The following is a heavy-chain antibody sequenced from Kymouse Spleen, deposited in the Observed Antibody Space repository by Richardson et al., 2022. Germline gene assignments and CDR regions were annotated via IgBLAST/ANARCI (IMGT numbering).Heavy chain of an antibody. Sequence: EVQLVESGGGLVQPGGSLKLSCAASGFTFSGSAMHWVRQASGKGLEWVGRIRSKANSYATAYAASVKGRFTISRDDSKNTAYLQMNSLKTEDTAVYYCTIAVAGTNWFDPWGQGTLVTVSS. V-gene: IGHV3-73*02. CDR2: IRSKANSYAT. J-gene: IGHJ5*02. CDR1: GFTFSGSA. CDR3: TIAVAGTNWFDP. D-gene: IGHD6-19*01.